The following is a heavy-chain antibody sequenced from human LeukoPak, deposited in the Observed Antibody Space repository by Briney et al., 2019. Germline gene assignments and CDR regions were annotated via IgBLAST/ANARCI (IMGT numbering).Heavy chain of an antibody. CDR2: INPSGGST. CDR3: AREDSSGWYVFDY. CDR1: GYTFTSYY. V-gene: IGHV1-46*01. D-gene: IGHD6-19*01. Sequence: GASVKVSCKASGYTFTSYYMHWVRQAPGQGLEWMGIINPSGGSTGYAQKFQGRVTMARDTSTSTVYMELSSLRSEDTAVYYCAREDSSGWYVFDYWGQGTLVTVSS. J-gene: IGHJ4*02.